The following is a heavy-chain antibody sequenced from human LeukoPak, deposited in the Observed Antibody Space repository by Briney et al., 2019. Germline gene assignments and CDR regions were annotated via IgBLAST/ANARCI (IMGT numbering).Heavy chain of an antibody. CDR2: ISNDGSSI. D-gene: IGHD2-21*01. V-gene: IGHV3-11*01. Sequence: GGSLRLSCAASGFTFSDYYMNWIRQAPGKGLEWVSYISNDGSSIYYADSVKGRFTISRDNARNSLYLQINSLRAEDTAVYYCARKQASVPGDYWGQGTLVTVSS. J-gene: IGHJ4*02. CDR3: ARKQASVPGDY. CDR1: GFTFSDYY.